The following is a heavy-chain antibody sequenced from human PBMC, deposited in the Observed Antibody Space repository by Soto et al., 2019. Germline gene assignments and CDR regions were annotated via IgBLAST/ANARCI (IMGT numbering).Heavy chain of an antibody. Sequence: QVQVQESGPGLMKPSGTLSLTCSVSGVSISNTEWWHWVRQPPGKGLEWIGEVHHSGNTNYNPSLKSRVTMSVDKSKNQFLLMLRSVTAADTAVYYCAKWHPLNPWGQGTLVTVSS. D-gene: IGHD2-8*01. CDR1: GVSISNTEW. CDR3: AKWHPLNP. J-gene: IGHJ5*02. V-gene: IGHV4-4*02. CDR2: VHHSGNT.